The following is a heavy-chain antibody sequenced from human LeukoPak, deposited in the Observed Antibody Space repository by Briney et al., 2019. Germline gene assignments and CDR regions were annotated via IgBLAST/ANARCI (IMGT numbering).Heavy chain of an antibody. V-gene: IGHV1-18*01. J-gene: IGHJ3*02. CDR2: ISTSNGKT. CDR1: GYTFRSYG. Sequence: GASVGVSCKASGYTFRSYGMTWVRQAPGQGLEWMGWISTSNGKTNYAQKFQGRVTMTKVTSTSRVYMELRSLRPDDTAVYYCARDFEAVADEEGYDAFDIWGQGTMLTVSS. D-gene: IGHD6-19*01. CDR3: ARDFEAVADEEGYDAFDI.